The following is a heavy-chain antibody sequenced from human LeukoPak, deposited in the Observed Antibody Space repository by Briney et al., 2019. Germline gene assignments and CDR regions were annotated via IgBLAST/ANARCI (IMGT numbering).Heavy chain of an antibody. CDR1: GFTFSSYS. Sequence: GGSLRLSCAASGFTFSSYSMNWVLQAPGKGLEWVSYISSSSSTIYYADSVKGRFTISRDNAKNSLYLQMNSLRDEDTAVYYCAREKVGYYDSSGYCWGQGTMVTVSS. CDR3: AREKVGYYDSSGYC. CDR2: ISSSSSTI. J-gene: IGHJ3*01. D-gene: IGHD3-22*01. V-gene: IGHV3-48*02.